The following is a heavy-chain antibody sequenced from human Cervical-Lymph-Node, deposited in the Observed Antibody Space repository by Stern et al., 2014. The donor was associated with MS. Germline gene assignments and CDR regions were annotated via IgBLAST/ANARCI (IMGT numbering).Heavy chain of an antibody. V-gene: IGHV1-69*01. CDR3: ARGCPQCWVAERSQAGSWIDP. CDR1: GGTFSSSA. J-gene: IGHJ5*02. CDR2: IVPIFGTA. Sequence: QVQLMQSGAEVKKPGSSVKVSCKASGGTFSSSAISWVRKAPAQGLEWMGGIVPIFGTANSAQKFQGRVTITADESTSTAYMELSSLRSEDTAVYYCARGCPQCWVAERSQAGSWIDPWGQGTLVTVSS. D-gene: IGHD6-19*01.